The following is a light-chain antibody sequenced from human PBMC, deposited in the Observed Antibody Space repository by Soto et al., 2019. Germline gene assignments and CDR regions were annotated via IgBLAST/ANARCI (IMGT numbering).Light chain of an antibody. CDR2: EVI. CDR3: SSYTTNNLL. Sequence: QSALAQPASVSRSPEQSITISCTGTSSDVGGYNYVSWYQQHPGKAPKLLIYEVINRPSGVSNRFSGSKSGNTASLTISGLQADDEADYYCSSYTTNNLLFGTGTKVTVL. J-gene: IGLJ1*01. V-gene: IGLV2-14*03. CDR1: SSDVGGYNY.